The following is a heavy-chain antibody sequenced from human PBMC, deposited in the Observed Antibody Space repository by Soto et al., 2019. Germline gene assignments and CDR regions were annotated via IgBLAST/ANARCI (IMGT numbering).Heavy chain of an antibody. D-gene: IGHD4-17*01. J-gene: IGHJ4*02. Sequence: QVQLVQSGAEVKKPGASVKVSCKASGYTFTSYDINWVRQATVQGLEWMGWMNLNSGYTGYAQKFQGRVTMTRDNSIRTAFMELSSLRSEDTAVYYCARANGDFDYWGQGTLVTVSS. CDR3: ARANGDFDY. V-gene: IGHV1-8*01. CDR2: MNLNSGYT. CDR1: GYTFTSYD.